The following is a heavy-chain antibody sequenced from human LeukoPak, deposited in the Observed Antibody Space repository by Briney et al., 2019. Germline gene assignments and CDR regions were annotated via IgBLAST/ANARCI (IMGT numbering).Heavy chain of an antibody. CDR3: AKDMTAAVAVAGSAFDY. V-gene: IGHV3-9*01. CDR1: GFTFDDYA. D-gene: IGHD6-19*01. Sequence: SLRLSCAASGFTFDDYAMHWVRQAPGKGLEWVSGISWNSGSIGYADSVKGRFTISRDNAKNSLYLQMNSLRAEDTALYYCAKDMTAAVAVAGSAFDYWGQGTLVTVSS. J-gene: IGHJ4*02. CDR2: ISWNSGSI.